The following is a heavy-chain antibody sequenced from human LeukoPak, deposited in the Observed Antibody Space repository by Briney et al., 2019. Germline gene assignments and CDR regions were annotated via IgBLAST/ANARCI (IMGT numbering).Heavy chain of an antibody. CDR2: MNPNSGNT. V-gene: IGHV1-8*03. Sequence: ASVKVSCKASGYTFTSYDINWVRQAPGQGLEWMGWMNPNSGNTGYAQKFQGRVTITRNTSISTAYMELSSLRSEDTAVYYCARGQLLQDFDYWGRGTLVTVSS. D-gene: IGHD2-2*01. CDR1: GYTFTSYD. CDR3: ARGQLLQDFDY. J-gene: IGHJ4*02.